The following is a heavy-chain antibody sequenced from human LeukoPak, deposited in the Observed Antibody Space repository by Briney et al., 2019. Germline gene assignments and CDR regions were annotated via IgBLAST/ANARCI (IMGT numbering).Heavy chain of an antibody. J-gene: IGHJ6*03. CDR1: GGSITSNNW. CDR2: MYHSGST. V-gene: IGHV4-4*02. D-gene: IGHD5-18*01. CDR3: ARVVQLWPYYYYYMDV. Sequence: SGTLSLTCAVSGGSITSNNWWSWVRQPPGKGLEWIGEMYHSGSTNYNPSLKSRVTISVDKSKNEFSLKLRSVTAADTAEYYCARVVQLWPYYYYYMDVWGKGTTVTVSS.